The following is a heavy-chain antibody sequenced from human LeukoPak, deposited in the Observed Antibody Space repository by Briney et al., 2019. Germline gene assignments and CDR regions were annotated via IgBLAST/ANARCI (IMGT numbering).Heavy chain of an antibody. D-gene: IGHD1-14*01. J-gene: IGHJ6*03. V-gene: IGHV3-66*01. CDR2: IYSGGST. CDR1: EFSVGSNY. CDR3: ARVGPWVNPDYYYHYMDV. Sequence: GGSLRLSCAASEFSVGSNYMTWVRQAPGKGLEWVSLIYSGGSTYYADSVKGRFTISRDNSKNTLYLQMNSLRAEDTAVYYCARVGPWVNPDYYYHYMDVWGKGTTVTVSS.